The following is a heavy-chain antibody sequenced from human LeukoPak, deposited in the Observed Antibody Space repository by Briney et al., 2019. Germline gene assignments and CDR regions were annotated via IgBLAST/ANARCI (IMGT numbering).Heavy chain of an antibody. V-gene: IGHV4-59*01. Sequence: SETLSFTCTVSGGSISSYYWSWIRQPPGKGLEWIGYIYYSGSTNYNPSLKSRVTISVDTSKNQFSLKLSSVTAADTAVYYCARDRGRTMIGAFDIWGQGTMVTVSS. J-gene: IGHJ3*02. D-gene: IGHD2-21*01. CDR3: ARDRGRTMIGAFDI. CDR2: IYYSGST. CDR1: GGSISSYY.